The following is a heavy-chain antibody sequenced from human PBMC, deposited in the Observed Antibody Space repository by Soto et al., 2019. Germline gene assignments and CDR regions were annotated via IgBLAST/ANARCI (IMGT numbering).Heavy chain of an antibody. V-gene: IGHV3-74*01. CDR1: GFTFRMYW. CDR3: TRGPRADYYGTGDN. CDR2: ISDDGTTT. D-gene: IGHD3-10*01. J-gene: IGHJ4*02. Sequence: GSLRLSFVGSGFTFRMYWMHWVRQVPGQRPVWVSRISDDGTTTNYADSVRGRFTISRDNSKNTLYLQMKNFKPADTAIYYCTRGPRADYYGTGDNWGQGTPVTVSS.